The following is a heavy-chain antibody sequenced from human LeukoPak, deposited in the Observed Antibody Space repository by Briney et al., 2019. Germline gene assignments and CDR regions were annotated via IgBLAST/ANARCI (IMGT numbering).Heavy chain of an antibody. Sequence: GSLRLSCEASGFPFSNYWMTWVRQSPGKGLEWVANIKQDGSDKYYMDSVKGRFTVSRDNAKNSLYLQMNSLRAEDTAVYYCAREHYYDSSGYYHFDYWGQGTLVTVSS. CDR2: IKQDGSDK. J-gene: IGHJ4*02. CDR1: GFPFSNYW. V-gene: IGHV3-7*01. D-gene: IGHD3-22*01. CDR3: AREHYYDSSGYYHFDY.